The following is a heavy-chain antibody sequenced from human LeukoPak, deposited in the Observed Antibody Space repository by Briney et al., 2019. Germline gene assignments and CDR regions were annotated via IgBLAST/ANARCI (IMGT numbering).Heavy chain of an antibody. Sequence: SQTLSLNCTVSGGSISSGSYYWSWIRQPAGKGLEWIGRIYTSGSTNYNPSLRSRVTISIDTSKNQFSLKLSSVTAADTAVYYCARDTWGRTYYFDYWGQGTLVTVSS. CDR1: GGSISSGSYY. J-gene: IGHJ4*02. CDR2: IYTSGST. V-gene: IGHV4-61*02. D-gene: IGHD3-16*01. CDR3: ARDTWGRTYYFDY.